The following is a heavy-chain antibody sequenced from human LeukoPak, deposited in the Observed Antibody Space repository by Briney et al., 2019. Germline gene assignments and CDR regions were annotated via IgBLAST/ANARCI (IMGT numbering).Heavy chain of an antibody. D-gene: IGHD4-11*01. CDR1: GGSISSYY. CDR3: ARDSHDYSNDAFDI. Sequence: PSETLSLTCTVSGGSISSYYWSWIRQPAGKGLEWIGRIYTSGSTNYNPSLKSRVTMSVDTSKNQFSLKLSSVTAADTAVYYCARDSHDYSNDAFDIWGQETMVTVSS. CDR2: IYTSGST. J-gene: IGHJ3*02. V-gene: IGHV4-4*07.